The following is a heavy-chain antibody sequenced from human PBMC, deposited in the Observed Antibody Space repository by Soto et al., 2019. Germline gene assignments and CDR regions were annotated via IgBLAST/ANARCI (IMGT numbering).Heavy chain of an antibody. CDR2: IYWNDKK. CDR1: GFSLSTSGVG. Sequence: SGPTLVNPTQTVTLTCSFSGFSLSTSGVGVAWIRQPPGKALEFLALIYWNDKKHYSPSLKSRLTINKDTSKNQVVLTMTNMDPVDTATFYFVHKSSRDDYDFRGSLGAYWGQGTLVTVSS. CDR3: VHKSSRDDYDFRGSLGAY. D-gene: IGHD3-22*01. J-gene: IGHJ4*02. V-gene: IGHV2-5*01.